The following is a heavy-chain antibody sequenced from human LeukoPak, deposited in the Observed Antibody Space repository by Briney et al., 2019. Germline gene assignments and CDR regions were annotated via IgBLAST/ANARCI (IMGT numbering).Heavy chain of an antibody. D-gene: IGHD2-21*02. V-gene: IGHV4-39*01. CDR1: GGSISSTNW. J-gene: IGHJ3*02. CDR2: MYYSGST. Sequence: PSETLSLTCAVSGGSISSTNWWSWVRQPPGKGLEWIGSMYYSGSTYYNPSLKSRGTISVETPKNQFSLKLSSVTAADTALYYCARSIVVVTAVLDAFDIWGQGTLVTVSS. CDR3: ARSIVVVTAVLDAFDI.